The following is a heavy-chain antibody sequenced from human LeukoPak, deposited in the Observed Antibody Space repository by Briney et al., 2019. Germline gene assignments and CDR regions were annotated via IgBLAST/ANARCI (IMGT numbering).Heavy chain of an antibody. CDR1: GGSISSGSYY. D-gene: IGHD3-22*01. V-gene: IGHV4-61*02. CDR2: IYTSGST. Sequence: PSETLSLTCTVSGGSISSGSYYWSWIRQPAGKGLEWIGRIYTSGSTNYNPSLKSRVTISVDTSKNQFSLKLSSVTAADTAVYYCARAPGYYDSSGYSFDYWGQGTLVTVSS. J-gene: IGHJ4*02. CDR3: ARAPGYYDSSGYSFDY.